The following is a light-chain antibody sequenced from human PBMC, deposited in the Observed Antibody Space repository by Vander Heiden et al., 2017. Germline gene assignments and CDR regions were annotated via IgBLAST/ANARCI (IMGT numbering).Light chain of an antibody. CDR2: EVS. Sequence: QSALTQPASVSGSPGQSITISCTGTSSDVGSYNLVSCYQQHPGKGPNLMIYEVSKWPSGVSNRFSGSKSGNTASLTISGLQAEDEADYFCCSYAGSPYVFGTGTKVTVL. CDR1: SSDVGSYNL. V-gene: IGLV2-23*02. CDR3: CSYAGSPYV. J-gene: IGLJ1*01.